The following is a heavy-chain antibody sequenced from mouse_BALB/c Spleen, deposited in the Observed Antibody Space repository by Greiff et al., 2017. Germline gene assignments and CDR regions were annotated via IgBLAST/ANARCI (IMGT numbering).Heavy chain of an antibody. V-gene: IGHV1-77*01. D-gene: IGHD2-1*01. CDR3: ARARYYGNYGAMDY. J-gene: IGHJ4*01. Sequence: QVQLQQSGAELARPGASVKLSCKASGYTFTDYYINWVKQRTGQGLEWIGEIYPGSGNTYYNEKFKGKATLTADKSSSTAYMQLSSLTSEDSAVYFWARARYYGNYGAMDYWGQGTSVTVSS. CDR2: IYPGSGNT. CDR1: GYTFTDYY.